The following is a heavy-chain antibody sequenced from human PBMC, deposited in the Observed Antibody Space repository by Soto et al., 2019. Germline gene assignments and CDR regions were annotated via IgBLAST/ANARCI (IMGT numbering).Heavy chain of an antibody. J-gene: IGHJ4*02. CDR1: GFTFSSYA. Sequence: EVQLLESGGGLVQPGGSLRLSCAASGFTFSSYAMSWVRQAPGNWLEWVSASSGSGGRTYYADSVKGRFTISRDNSKNTLYLQMNSLRAEDTAVYYCAKMSGHYGYFDYWGQGTLVTVSS. V-gene: IGHV3-23*01. D-gene: IGHD3-22*01. CDR2: SSGSGGRT. CDR3: AKMSGHYGYFDY.